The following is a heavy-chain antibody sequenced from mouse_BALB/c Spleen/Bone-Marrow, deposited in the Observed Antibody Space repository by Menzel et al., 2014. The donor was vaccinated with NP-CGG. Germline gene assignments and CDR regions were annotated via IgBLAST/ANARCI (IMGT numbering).Heavy chain of an antibody. CDR1: GYTFTSYV. D-gene: IGHD4-1*02. J-gene: IGHJ4*01. CDR2: INPYNDGT. V-gene: IGHV1-14*01. Sequence: VQLKQSGPELVKPGASVEMSCKASGYTFTSYVMHWVKQKPGQGLEWIGYINPYNDGTKYNEKFKGKATLTSDKSSSTAYMELSSLTSEDSAVYYCASHNWDYAMDYWGQGTSVTVSS. CDR3: ASHNWDYAMDY.